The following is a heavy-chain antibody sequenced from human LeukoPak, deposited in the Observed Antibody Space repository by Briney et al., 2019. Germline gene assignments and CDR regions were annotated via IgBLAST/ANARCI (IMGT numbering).Heavy chain of an antibody. J-gene: IGHJ4*02. V-gene: IGHV3-23*01. CDR1: GFAFSSYS. Sequence: GGSLRLSCAASGFAFSSYSMSWVRQAPGKGLEWVSVISSSSHSTHYADSAKGRFTISRDNSKNTVYLQMNSLRAEDTAVYYCANEGPNFDYWGQGTLVTVSS. D-gene: IGHD2-8*01. CDR2: ISSSSHST. CDR3: ANEGPNFDY.